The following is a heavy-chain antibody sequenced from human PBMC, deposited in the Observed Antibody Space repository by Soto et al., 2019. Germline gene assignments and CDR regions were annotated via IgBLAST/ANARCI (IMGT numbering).Heavy chain of an antibody. Sequence: PVGSVRLSCATSGFSISDKFMSWVRQAPGKGLEWISVISSGGDPSYADSVKGRFTISRDITKNTLFLQMTSLRADDTAVYFCARDSGYSSAYWEHYFDYWGQGTLVTVSS. D-gene: IGHD3-16*01. V-gene: IGHV3-53*01. CDR2: ISSGGDP. J-gene: IGHJ4*02. CDR3: ARDSGYSSAYWEHYFDY. CDR1: GFSISDKF.